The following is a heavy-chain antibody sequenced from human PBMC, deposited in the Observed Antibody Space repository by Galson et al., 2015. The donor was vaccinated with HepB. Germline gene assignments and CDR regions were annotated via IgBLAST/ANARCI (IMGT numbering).Heavy chain of an antibody. CDR2: TYYRSKWYN. CDR3: AMGAGYSSSWSPPGSYYYYYGMDV. V-gene: IGHV6-1*01. J-gene: IGHJ6*02. D-gene: IGHD6-13*01. Sequence: CAISEDSVSSNSAAWNWIRQSPSRGLEWLGRTYYRSKWYNDYAVSVKSRITINPDTSKNQFSLQLNSVTPEDTAVYYCAMGAGYSSSWSPPGSYYYYYGMDVWGQGTTVTVSS. CDR1: EDSVSSNSAA.